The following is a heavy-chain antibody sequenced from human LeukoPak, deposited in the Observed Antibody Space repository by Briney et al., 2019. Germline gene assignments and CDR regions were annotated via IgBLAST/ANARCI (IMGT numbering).Heavy chain of an antibody. CDR2: IYAGDSDT. J-gene: IGHJ4*02. D-gene: IGHD1-26*01. V-gene: IGHV5-51*01. Sequence: GESLKISCKGSGYTFTSYWIGWVRQTPGKGLEWMGIIYAGDSDTRYSPSFQGQVTISADKSISTAFLQWSSLKASDTAIYYCARRLYSGTYSHYFDQWGQGTLVTVSS. CDR3: ARRLYSGTYSHYFDQ. CDR1: GYTFTSYW.